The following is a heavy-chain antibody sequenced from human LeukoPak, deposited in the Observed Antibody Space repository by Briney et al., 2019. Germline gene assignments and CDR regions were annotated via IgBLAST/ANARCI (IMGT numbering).Heavy chain of an antibody. Sequence: SGTLSLTCIVSGDSISNYYWSWIRQPPGKGLEWVGYIYNSGSTAYNPSLESRVTISVDTSKNQFSLKMRFVTAADTAVYYCARTTMIKRPGWFDPWGQGTLVTVSS. CDR2: IYNSGST. CDR1: GDSISNYY. CDR3: ARTTMIKRPGWFDP. V-gene: IGHV4-4*09. D-gene: IGHD3-22*01. J-gene: IGHJ5*02.